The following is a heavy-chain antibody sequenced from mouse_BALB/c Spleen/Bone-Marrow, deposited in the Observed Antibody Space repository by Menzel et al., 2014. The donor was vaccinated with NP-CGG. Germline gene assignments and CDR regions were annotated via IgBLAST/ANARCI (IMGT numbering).Heavy chain of an antibody. CDR3: ARSYGYERSWFAY. V-gene: IGHV1-18*01. CDR1: GYTFTEYT. J-gene: IGHJ3*01. CDR2: INPNNGGT. Sequence: VQLQQSGPEVVKPGASVKISCKTSGYTFTEYTMHWVKRSHGKSLEWIGGINPNNGGTTYNQKFKGTATLTVDKSSSTAYMELRSLTSEDSAVYYCARSYGYERSWFAYWGQGTLVTVSA. D-gene: IGHD2-2*01.